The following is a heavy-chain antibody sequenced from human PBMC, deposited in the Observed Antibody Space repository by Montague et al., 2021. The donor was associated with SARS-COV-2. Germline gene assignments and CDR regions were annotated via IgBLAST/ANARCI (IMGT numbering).Heavy chain of an antibody. CDR2: IHHVGST. J-gene: IGHJ6*03. CDR1: GGSFSTYS. D-gene: IGHD3-10*01. CDR3: ARLGDGVVPSPILGVGPYYSYYYMDV. V-gene: IGHV4-34*01. Sequence: SETLSLTCAVHGGSFSTYSWSWIRQPPGKGLEWIGEIHHVGSTNYNPSLKSRVTISADTSKNQFSLKLTSVAAADTAVYYCARLGDGVVPSPILGVGPYYSYYYMDVWGKGTTVTVSS.